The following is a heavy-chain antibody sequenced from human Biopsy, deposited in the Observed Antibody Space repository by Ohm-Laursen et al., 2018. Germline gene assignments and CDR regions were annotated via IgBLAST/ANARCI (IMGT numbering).Heavy chain of an antibody. CDR2: IFPGDSDT. V-gene: IGHV5-51*01. D-gene: IGHD3-22*01. CDR1: GYSFTSYW. J-gene: IGHJ4*02. CDR3: ARQDDSSGYYTFDY. Sequence: ESLKISCKGSGYSFTSYWIGWVRQMPGKGLEWMGIIFPGDSDTKYSPSFQGQVTVSADMSLSTAYLQWTSLKASDTALYYCARQDDSSGYYTFDYWGRGTLVTVSS.